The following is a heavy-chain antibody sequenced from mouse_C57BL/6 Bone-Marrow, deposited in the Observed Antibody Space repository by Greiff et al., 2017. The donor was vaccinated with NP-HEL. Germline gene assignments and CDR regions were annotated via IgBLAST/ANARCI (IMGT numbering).Heavy chain of an antibody. CDR3: ARWDDGSSSYYFDY. Sequence: VQLQQSGAELMKPGASVKLSCKATGYTFTGYWIEWVKQRPGHGLEWIGEILPGSGSHNSTEKFKGKATFTADTSSNTAYMQLSSLTTEDSAIYYCARWDDGSSSYYFDYWGQGTTLTVSS. V-gene: IGHV1-9*01. CDR1: GYTFTGYW. J-gene: IGHJ2*01. D-gene: IGHD1-1*01. CDR2: ILPGSGSH.